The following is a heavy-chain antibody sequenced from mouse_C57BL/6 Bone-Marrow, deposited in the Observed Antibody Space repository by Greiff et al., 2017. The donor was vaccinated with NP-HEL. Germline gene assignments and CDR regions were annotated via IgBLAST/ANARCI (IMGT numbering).Heavy chain of an antibody. CDR1: GYTFTSYG. CDR3: AREGWLRKGNWYFDV. D-gene: IGHD2-2*01. CDR2: IYPRSGNT. J-gene: IGHJ1*03. Sequence: QVQLQQSGAELARPGASVKLSCKASGYTFTSYGISWVKQRTGQGLEWIGEIYPRSGNTYYNEKFKGKATLTADKSSSTAYMELRSLTSEDSAVDFCAREGWLRKGNWYFDVWGTGTTVTVSS. V-gene: IGHV1-81*01.